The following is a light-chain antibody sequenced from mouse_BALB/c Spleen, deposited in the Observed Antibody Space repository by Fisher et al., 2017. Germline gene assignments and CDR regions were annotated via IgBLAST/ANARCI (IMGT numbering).Light chain of an antibody. CDR3: QNDYSYPLT. Sequence: DIVMTQSTLSLPVSLGDQASISCRSSQSLVHSNGNTYLHWYLQKPGQSPKLLIYKVSNRFSGVPDRFSGSGSGTDFTLTISSVQAEDLAVYYCQNDYSYPLTFGAGTKLELK. CDR1: QSLVHSNGNTY. V-gene: IGKV1-110*01. CDR2: KVS. J-gene: IGKJ5*01.